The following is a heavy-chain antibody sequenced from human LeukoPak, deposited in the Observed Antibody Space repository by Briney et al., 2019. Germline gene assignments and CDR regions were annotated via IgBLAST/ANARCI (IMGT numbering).Heavy chain of an antibody. D-gene: IGHD3-9*01. CDR2: ISGSGGST. CDR3: AKGDDDIWTGYPYYFDH. J-gene: IGHJ4*02. CDR1: GFTFSSYA. V-gene: IGHV3-23*01. Sequence: GGSLRLSCAASGFTFSSYAMSWVRQAPGKGLEWVSAISGSGGSTYYADSVKGRFTISRDNSKNTLYLQMNSLRAEDTAVYYCAKGDDDIWTGYPYYFDHWGQGTLVTVSS.